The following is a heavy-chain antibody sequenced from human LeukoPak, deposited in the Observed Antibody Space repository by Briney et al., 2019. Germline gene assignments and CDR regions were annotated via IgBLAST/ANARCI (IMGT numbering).Heavy chain of an antibody. CDR2: INQSGST. CDR3: ARGKEYCGGDCFSSWYFDL. V-gene: IGHV4-34*01. J-gene: IGHJ2*01. Sequence: PSETLSLTCAVYGGPFSGYYWSWIRQSPGKGLEWIGEINQSGSTTYKPSLKGRVTISVDTSKTQFSLKLSSVTAADTAVDYCARGKEYCGGDCFSSWYFDLWGRGTLVTVSS. D-gene: IGHD2-21*02. CDR1: GGPFSGYY.